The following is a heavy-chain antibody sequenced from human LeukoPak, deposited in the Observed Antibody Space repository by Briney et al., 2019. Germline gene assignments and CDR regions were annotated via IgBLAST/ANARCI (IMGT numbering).Heavy chain of an antibody. CDR2: INWNGGST. V-gene: IGHV3-20*04. CDR3: AREMAREWATFAY. D-gene: IGHD1-26*01. Sequence: GGSLRLSCAASGFTFDDYGMSWVRQAPGKGPEWVSGINWNGGSTGYADSVKGRFTISRDNAKNSLYLQMNSLRAEDTALYYWAREMAREWATFAYWGKGTLVTSSS. CDR1: GFTFDDYG. J-gene: IGHJ4*02.